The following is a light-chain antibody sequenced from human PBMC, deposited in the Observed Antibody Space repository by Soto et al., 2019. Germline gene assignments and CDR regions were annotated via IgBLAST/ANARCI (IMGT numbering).Light chain of an antibody. J-gene: IGKJ4*01. CDR3: QQSHSTPLT. CDR1: QSISSY. Sequence: DIQMTQSPSSLSASVGDRVTITCRASQSISSYLNWYQQKPGKAPKVLISGASSLQSGVPLRFSGSGSGPDFTLTICSLQSEDVASYYCQQSHSTPLTFGGGTKVEIK. CDR2: GAS. V-gene: IGKV1-39*01.